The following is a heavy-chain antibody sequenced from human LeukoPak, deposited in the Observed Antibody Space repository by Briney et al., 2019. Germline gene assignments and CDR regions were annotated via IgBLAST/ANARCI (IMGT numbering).Heavy chain of an antibody. CDR2: IYYSGNA. CDR1: GGSISSTSYY. CDR3: ASQPYYDILTGYSHFDY. J-gene: IGHJ4*02. Sequence: SETLSLTCTVSGGSISSTSYYWGWIRQPPGKGLEWIGSIYYSGNAYYNPSLKSRVTISVDTSKNQFSLKLSSVTAADTAVYYCASQPYYDILTGYSHFDYWGQGTLVTVSS. D-gene: IGHD3-9*01. V-gene: IGHV4-39*01.